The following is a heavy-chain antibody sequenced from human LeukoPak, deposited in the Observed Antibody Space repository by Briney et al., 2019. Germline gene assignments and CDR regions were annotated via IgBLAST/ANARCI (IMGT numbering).Heavy chain of an antibody. CDR2: ISYDGNNK. J-gene: IGHJ4*02. CDR1: GFSFNMFP. V-gene: IGHV3-30*04. CDR3: ARGGNWGYFDY. Sequence: GGSLRLSCAASGFSFNMFPMHWVRQAPGKGQECVAVISYDGNNKYYADSVNGRFTISRDNSKNTLFLQMNSLRTEDTAIYHCARGGNWGYFDYWGQGTLVTVSS. D-gene: IGHD7-27*01.